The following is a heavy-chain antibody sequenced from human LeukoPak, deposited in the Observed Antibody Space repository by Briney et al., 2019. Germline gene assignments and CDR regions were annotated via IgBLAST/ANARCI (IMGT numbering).Heavy chain of an antibody. D-gene: IGHD1-1*01. Sequence: GESLKISCKGSGYSFSNYWIGWVRQMPGKGLEWMVIIYPGDSDARYSPSSEGQVTISVDKTISTAYLQWSSLKASDTATYYCTRHEARTRYYYYGMDVWGQGTTVTVSS. V-gene: IGHV5-51*01. CDR1: GYSFSNYW. J-gene: IGHJ6*02. CDR2: IYPGDSDA. CDR3: TRHEARTRYYYYGMDV.